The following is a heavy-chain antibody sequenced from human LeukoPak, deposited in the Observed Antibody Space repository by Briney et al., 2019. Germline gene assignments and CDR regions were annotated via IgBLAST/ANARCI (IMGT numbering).Heavy chain of an antibody. CDR2: ISGSGGST. D-gene: IGHD2-21*01. J-gene: IGHJ4*02. V-gene: IGHV3-23*01. Sequence: GGSLRLSCAASGFTFSSYAMSWVRQAPGKGLEWVSAISGSGGSTYYADSVKGRFTISRDNSKNTLYLQTNSLRAEDTAVYYCAKDPYWGYYFDYWGQGTLVTVSS. CDR1: GFTFSSYA. CDR3: AKDPYWGYYFDY.